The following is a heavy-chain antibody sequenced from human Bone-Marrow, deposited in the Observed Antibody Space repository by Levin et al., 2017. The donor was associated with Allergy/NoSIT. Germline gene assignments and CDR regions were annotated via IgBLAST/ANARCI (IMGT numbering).Heavy chain of an antibody. Sequence: SLKISCGASGFNFDDYAMHWVRQAPGKGLEWVSGISWNSDKAGYADSVKGRFTISRDNAKNSLYLQMDSLGVEDTALYYCAKDGESTVTRSYYLHYRGQGTLVTVSS. CDR3: AKDGESTVTRSYYLHY. CDR1: GFNFDDYA. D-gene: IGHD4-17*01. J-gene: IGHJ4*02. V-gene: IGHV3-9*01. CDR2: ISWNSDKA.